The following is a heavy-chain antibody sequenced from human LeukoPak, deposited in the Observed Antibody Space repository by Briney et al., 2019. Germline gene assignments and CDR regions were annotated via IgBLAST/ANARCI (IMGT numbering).Heavy chain of an antibody. CDR1: GVSISSSSYY. V-gene: IGHV4-39*01. CDR3: ARFSSGWYSGDY. J-gene: IGHJ4*02. CDR2: IYYSGST. D-gene: IGHD6-19*01. Sequence: SETLSLTCTVSGVSISSSSYYWGWIRQPPGKGLEWIGSIYYSGSTYYNPSLKSRVTISVDTSKKQFSLKLSSVTAADTAVYYCARFSSGWYSGDYWGQGTLVTVSS.